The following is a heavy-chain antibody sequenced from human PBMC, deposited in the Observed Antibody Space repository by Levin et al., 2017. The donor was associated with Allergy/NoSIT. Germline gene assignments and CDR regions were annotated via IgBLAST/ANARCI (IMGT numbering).Heavy chain of an antibody. V-gene: IGHV3-23*01. CDR3: AKETPGTLDY. CDR1: GFTFSSYA. D-gene: IGHD4-23*01. CDR2: INISGGA. Sequence: GGSLRLSCAASGFTFSSYAMNWVRQAPGKGLEWVSVINISGGAVYADSVKGRFAISRDNSKDTLYLQMNSLRAEDTAVYYCAKETPGTLDYWGQGTLVTVSS. J-gene: IGHJ4*02.